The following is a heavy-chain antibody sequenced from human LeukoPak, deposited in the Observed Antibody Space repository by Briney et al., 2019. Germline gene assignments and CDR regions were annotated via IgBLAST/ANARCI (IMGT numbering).Heavy chain of an antibody. Sequence: ASVKVSYKASGYSFTGYYIHWVRQAPGQGLECMGWINPNSGDINYAQKFQGRVTMTRDTSISTAYMELSRLRSDDTAIYYCARVSSFDWLYYFDYWGQGTLVTVSS. CDR2: INPNSGDI. D-gene: IGHD3-9*01. J-gene: IGHJ4*02. CDR1: GYSFTGYY. V-gene: IGHV1-2*02. CDR3: ARVSSFDWLYYFDY.